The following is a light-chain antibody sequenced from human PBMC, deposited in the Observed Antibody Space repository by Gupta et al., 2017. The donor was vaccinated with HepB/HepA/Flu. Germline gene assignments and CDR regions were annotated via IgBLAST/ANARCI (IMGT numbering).Light chain of an antibody. Sequence: QSVLTQPPSVSAAPGQKVTISCSGSNSNIGNNYVSWYQQLPGTAPKLLIYESNKRPSGIPDRFSASNSGTSATLGITGLQSGDEADYYCGTWDSSLSVWVFGGGIKLTVL. V-gene: IGLV1-51*02. CDR2: ESN. CDR3: GTWDSSLSVWV. CDR1: NSNIGNNY. J-gene: IGLJ3*02.